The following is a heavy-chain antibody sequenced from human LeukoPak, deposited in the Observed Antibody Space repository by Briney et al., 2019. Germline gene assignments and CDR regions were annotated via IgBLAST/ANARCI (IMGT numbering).Heavy chain of an antibody. V-gene: IGHV3-48*01. CDR2: IGTSSTTI. CDR1: GFTISSYW. J-gene: IGHJ6*03. Sequence: GGSLRLSCAASGFTISSYWMNWVRQPPGKGLEWVSNIGTSSTTIYYADSVKGRFTISRDNAKNSLYLQMNSLRADDTAVYYCARFAAGGSYYYYMDVWGKGTTVTVSS. D-gene: IGHD6-25*01. CDR3: ARFAAGGSYYYYMDV.